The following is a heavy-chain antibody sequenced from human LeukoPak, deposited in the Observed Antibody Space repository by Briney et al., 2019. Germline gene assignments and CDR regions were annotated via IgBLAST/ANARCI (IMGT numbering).Heavy chain of an antibody. Sequence: GGSLRLSCVASGFNYNTYWMSWVRQAPGKGLEWVANIKQDGSEKNYVDSVKGRFTISRDNAKNSLYLQMNSLRAEDTAIYYCTRDYRRTFDYWGQGTLVTVSS. J-gene: IGHJ4*02. V-gene: IGHV3-7*03. CDR1: GFNYNTYW. CDR2: IKQDGSEK. CDR3: TRDYRRTFDY.